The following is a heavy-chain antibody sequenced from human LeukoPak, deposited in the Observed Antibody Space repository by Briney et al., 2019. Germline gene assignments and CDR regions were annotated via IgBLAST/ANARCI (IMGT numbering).Heavy chain of an antibody. CDR3: ARRMAVAGTGYFDY. CDR2: IYYSGST. V-gene: IGHV4-59*08. J-gene: IGHJ4*02. D-gene: IGHD6-19*01. Sequence: PSETLSLTCTVSGGSISSYYWSWIRQPPGKGLEWIGYIYYSGSTNYNPSLKSRVTISVDTSKNQFSLKLSSVTAADTAVYYCARRMAVAGTGYFDYWGQGTLVTVSS. CDR1: GGSISSYY.